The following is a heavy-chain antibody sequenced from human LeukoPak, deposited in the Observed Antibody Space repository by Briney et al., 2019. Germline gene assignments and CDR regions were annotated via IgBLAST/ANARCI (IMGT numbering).Heavy chain of an antibody. CDR1: GGTFSSYA. CDR2: IIPILGIA. V-gene: IGHV1-69*10. D-gene: IGHD6-19*01. J-gene: IGHJ6*02. CDR3: AKDRSGKRVGYYVMDV. Sequence: SVKVSCKASGGTFSSYAISWVRQAPGQGLEWMGGIIPILGIANYAQKFQGRVTMTEDKSTGTAYMELSSLRSEDTAVYYCAKDRSGKRVGYYVMDVWGQGTTVTVSS.